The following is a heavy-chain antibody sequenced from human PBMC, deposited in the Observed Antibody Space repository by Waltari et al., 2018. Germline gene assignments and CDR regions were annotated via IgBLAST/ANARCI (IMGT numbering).Heavy chain of an antibody. CDR3: ARGGDIDDYIWGSYRPFDY. V-gene: IGHV1-69*04. D-gene: IGHD3-16*02. Sequence: QVQLVQSGAEVKKPGSSVKVSCKASGGTFSSYAIRWVRQAPGQGLEWMGGIIPILGIANYAQKFQGRVTITADESTSTAYMELSSLRSEDTAVYYCARGGDIDDYIWGSYRPFDYWGQGTLVTVSS. CDR1: GGTFSSYA. CDR2: IIPILGIA. J-gene: IGHJ4*02.